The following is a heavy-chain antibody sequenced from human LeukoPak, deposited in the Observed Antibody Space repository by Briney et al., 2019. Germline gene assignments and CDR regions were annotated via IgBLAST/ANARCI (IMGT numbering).Heavy chain of an antibody. CDR3: ARGRYCSSTSCFLKPYAFDI. CDR1: GGSISSSSYY. CDR2: IYYSGST. D-gene: IGHD2-2*01. Sequence: PSETLSLTCTVSGGSISSSSYYWGWIRQPPGKGLEWIGSIYYSGSTYYNPSLKSRVTISVDTSKNQFSLKLSSVTAADTAVYYCARGRYCSSTSCFLKPYAFDIWGQGTMVTVSS. J-gene: IGHJ3*02. V-gene: IGHV4-39*01.